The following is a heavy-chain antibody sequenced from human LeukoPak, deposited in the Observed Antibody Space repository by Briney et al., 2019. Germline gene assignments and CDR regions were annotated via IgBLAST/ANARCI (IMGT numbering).Heavy chain of an antibody. V-gene: IGHV3-30-3*01. J-gene: IGHJ6*02. Sequence: GGSLRLSCAASGFTFSSYAMHWVRQAPGKGLEWVAVISYDGSNKYYADSVKGRFTISRDNSKNTLYLQMNSLRAEDTAVYYCARQNEPPGIAAAVLYYYYGMDVWGQGTTVTVSS. CDR2: ISYDGSNK. D-gene: IGHD6-13*01. CDR3: ARQNEPPGIAAAVLYYYYGMDV. CDR1: GFTFSSYA.